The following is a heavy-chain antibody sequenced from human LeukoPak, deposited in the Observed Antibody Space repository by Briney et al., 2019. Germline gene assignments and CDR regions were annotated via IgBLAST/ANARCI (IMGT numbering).Heavy chain of an antibody. V-gene: IGHV3-23*01. J-gene: IGHJ4*02. CDR3: AKDARRSSGWWFFDH. CDR1: GFPFSSLH. Sequence: GGSLRLSCAASGFPFSSLHMRWVRQAPGKGLEWVSAISDRGDRTYYADSVKSRFTLPREHSKNTLYLQMNSLRAEDTAVYYCAKDARRSSGWWFFDHWGQGTLVTVSS. D-gene: IGHD6-19*01. CDR2: ISDRGDRT.